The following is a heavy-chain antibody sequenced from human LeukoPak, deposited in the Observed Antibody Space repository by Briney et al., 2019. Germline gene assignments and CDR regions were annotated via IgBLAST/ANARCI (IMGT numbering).Heavy chain of an antibody. CDR2: ISAYNGNT. CDR1: GYTFPIYG. CDR3: GRVGYYDFWSGYYARSNYYYYYMDV. V-gene: IGHV1-18*01. Sequence: GASVKVSCKASGYTFPIYGISWVRQAPGQGLEWMGWISAYNGNTNYAQKVQGRVTMTTDTSTSTAYMELRTLRSYDTAMYYCGRVGYYDFWSGYYARSNYYYYYMDVWGKGTTVTVSS. J-gene: IGHJ6*03. D-gene: IGHD3-3*01.